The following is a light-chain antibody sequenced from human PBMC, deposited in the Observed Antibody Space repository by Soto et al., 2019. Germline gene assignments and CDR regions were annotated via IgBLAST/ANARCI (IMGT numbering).Light chain of an antibody. CDR3: QQYGTSPPIT. CDR2: GAS. Sequence: EIVLTQSPGTLSLSPGERATLSCRASQRVTSTYLAWYQQKPGQAPRLLIYGASNRATGIPDRFSGSGSGTDFTLPITRLEPEDFAVYYCQQYGTSPPITFGQGTRLEIK. CDR1: QRVTSTY. J-gene: IGKJ5*01. V-gene: IGKV3-20*01.